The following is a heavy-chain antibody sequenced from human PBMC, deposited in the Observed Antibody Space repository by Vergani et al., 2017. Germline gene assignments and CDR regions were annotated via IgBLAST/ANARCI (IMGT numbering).Heavy chain of an antibody. CDR2: IIPIFGTA. J-gene: IGHJ6*02. CDR3: ARDRGYSYGYVSAYYYGMDG. Sequence: QVQLVQSGAEVKKPGSSVKVSCKASGGTFSSYAISWVRQAPGQGLEWMGGIIPIFGTANYAQKFQGRVTITADESTSTAYMELSSLRSEDTAVYYCARDRGYSYGYVSAYYYGMDGWGQGTTVTVSS. V-gene: IGHV1-69*01. CDR1: GGTFSSYA. D-gene: IGHD5-18*01.